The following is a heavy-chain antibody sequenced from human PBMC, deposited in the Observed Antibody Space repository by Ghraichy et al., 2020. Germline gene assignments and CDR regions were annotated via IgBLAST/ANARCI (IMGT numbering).Heavy chain of an antibody. J-gene: IGHJ1*01. D-gene: IGHD6-19*01. V-gene: IGHV4-59*01. CDR3: ARESRSGWYGVQQ. Sequence: SETLSLTCTVSGGSTSSYYWSWIRQPPGQGLEWIGHIYYIGSATYNPSLRRRLTISIDTSKNQFSLKLRSVTAADTAIYFCARESRSGWYGVQQWGQGTLVNGSS. CDR1: GGSTSSYY. CDR2: IYYIGSA.